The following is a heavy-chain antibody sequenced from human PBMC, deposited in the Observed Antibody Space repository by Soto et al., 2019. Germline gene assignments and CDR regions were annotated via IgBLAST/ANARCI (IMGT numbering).Heavy chain of an antibody. Sequence: SETLSLTCTVSGCSISSGDYYWSWIRQPPGKGLEWIGYIYYSGSTYYNPSLKSRVTISVDTSKNQFSLKLSSVTAADTAVYYCARAVVVVTTSDWFDPWGQGTLVTVSS. CDR3: ARAVVVVTTSDWFDP. CDR1: GCSISSGDYY. CDR2: IYYSGST. J-gene: IGHJ5*02. V-gene: IGHV4-30-4*01. D-gene: IGHD2-15*01.